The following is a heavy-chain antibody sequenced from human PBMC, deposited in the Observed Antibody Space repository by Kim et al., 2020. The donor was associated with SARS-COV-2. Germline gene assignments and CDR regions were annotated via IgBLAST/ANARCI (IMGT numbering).Heavy chain of an antibody. CDR3: ARHFEGSYGDYVPGFDY. V-gene: IGHV4-39*01. J-gene: IGHJ4*02. D-gene: IGHD4-17*01. Sequence: LKSRVTISVDTSKNQFSLKLSSVTAADTAVYYCARHFEGSYGDYVPGFDYWGQGTLVTVSS.